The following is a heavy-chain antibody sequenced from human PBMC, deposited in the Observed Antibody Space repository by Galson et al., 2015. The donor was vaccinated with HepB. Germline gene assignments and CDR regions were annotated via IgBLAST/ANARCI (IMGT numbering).Heavy chain of an antibody. J-gene: IGHJ4*02. V-gene: IGHV1-2*02. D-gene: IGHD2-2*01. CDR3: AREVAYCSTTSCYQDY. CDR2: INPNSGVT. CDR1: GHTFTGYY. Sequence: SVKVSCKASGHTFTGYYIHWVRQAPGQGLEWMGWINPNSGVTTYAQRFQGRVTMARDTSISTAYMELSSLRSDDTAVYYCAREVAYCSTTSCYQDYWGQGTLVTVSS.